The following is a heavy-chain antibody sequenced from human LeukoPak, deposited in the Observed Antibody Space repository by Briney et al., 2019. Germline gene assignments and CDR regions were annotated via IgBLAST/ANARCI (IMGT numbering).Heavy chain of an antibody. J-gene: IGHJ5*02. Sequence: QXXGKGLEWVSAISGSGGSTYYADSVKGRFTISRDNSKNTLYLQMNSLRAEDTAVYYCAKSIAVAGFDPWGQGTLVTVSS. CDR2: ISGSGGST. CDR3: AKSIAVAGFDP. V-gene: IGHV3-23*01. D-gene: IGHD6-19*01.